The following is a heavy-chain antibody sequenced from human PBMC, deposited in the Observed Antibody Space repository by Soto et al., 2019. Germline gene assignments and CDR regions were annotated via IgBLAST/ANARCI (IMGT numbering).Heavy chain of an antibody. CDR3: AHRRDGYNYDAFDI. J-gene: IGHJ3*02. CDR1: GGSISSGGYY. D-gene: IGHD5-12*01. V-gene: IGHV4-31*03. CDR2: IYYSGST. Sequence: QVQLQESGPGLVKPSQTLSLTCTVSGGSISSGGYYWSWIRQHPGKGLEWIGYIYYSGSTYYNPSLKSRVTISVDTSKNQFSLKLSSVTPADTAVYYCAHRRDGYNYDAFDIWGQGTMVTVSS.